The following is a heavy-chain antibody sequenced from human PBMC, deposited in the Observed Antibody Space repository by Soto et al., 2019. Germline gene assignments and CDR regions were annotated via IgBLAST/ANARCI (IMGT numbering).Heavy chain of an antibody. Sequence: ASVKVSCKASGYTFTSYGISWVRQAPGQGLEWMGWISAYNGNTNYAQKHQGRVTMTTDTSTSTAYMELRSLRSDDTAVYYCARALYDFWSGQTKNWFDPWGQGTLVTVSS. D-gene: IGHD3-3*01. CDR3: ARALYDFWSGQTKNWFDP. J-gene: IGHJ5*02. CDR2: ISAYNGNT. V-gene: IGHV1-18*01. CDR1: GYTFTSYG.